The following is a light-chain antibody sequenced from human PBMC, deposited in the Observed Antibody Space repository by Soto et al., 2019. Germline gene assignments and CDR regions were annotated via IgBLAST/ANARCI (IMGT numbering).Light chain of an antibody. CDR1: TSNIGNNF. Sequence: QSVLTQPPSASGTPGQRVTISCSGSTSNIGNNFVYWYQQLPGTAPKLLIYRNNQRPSGVPDRFSGSKSGTSGSLAISGLRSEDEADYYCSSFTNNNTPHVVFGGGTKLTVL. J-gene: IGLJ2*01. V-gene: IGLV1-47*01. CDR2: RNN. CDR3: SSFTNNNTPHVV.